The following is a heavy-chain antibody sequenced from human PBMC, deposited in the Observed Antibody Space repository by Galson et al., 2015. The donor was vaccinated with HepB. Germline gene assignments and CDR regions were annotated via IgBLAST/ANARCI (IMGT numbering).Heavy chain of an antibody. CDR3: AKGDGDYPESFDF. J-gene: IGHJ3*01. V-gene: IGHV1-2*06. Sequence: SVKVSCKASGYAFSDYYMHWVRQAPGQGLEWMGRINPQTGGTNYTQKFQGRVTMTRDTSMRTAYMELRSLTTEDTAVYYCAKGDGDYPESFDFWGQGTMVIVSS. CDR2: INPQTGGT. D-gene: IGHD4-17*01. CDR1: GYAFSDYY.